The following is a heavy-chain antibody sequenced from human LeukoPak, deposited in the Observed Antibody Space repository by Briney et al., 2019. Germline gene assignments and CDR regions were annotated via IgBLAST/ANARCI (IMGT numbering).Heavy chain of an antibody. CDR1: GGSISSSSYY. CDR3: ARVAVPAANDY. D-gene: IGHD2-2*01. Sequence: SETLSLTCTVSGGSISSSSYYWGWLRQPPGKGREWIGSIYYSGSTYYNPSLKSRVTISVDTSKNQFSLKLSSVTAADTAVYYCARVAVPAANDYWGQGTLVTVSS. V-gene: IGHV4-39*01. CDR2: IYYSGST. J-gene: IGHJ4*02.